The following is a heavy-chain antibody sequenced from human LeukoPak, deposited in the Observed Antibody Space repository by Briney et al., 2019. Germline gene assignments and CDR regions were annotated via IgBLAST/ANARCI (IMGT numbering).Heavy chain of an antibody. Sequence: ASVKVSCKASGGTFSSYAISWVRQAPGQGLEWMGGIIPIFGTANYAQKFQGRVTITPDESTSTAYMELSSLRSEDTAVYYCARAMDCSGGSCYAQHYYYGMDVWGQGTTVTVSS. D-gene: IGHD2-15*01. CDR3: ARAMDCSGGSCYAQHYYYGMDV. V-gene: IGHV1-69*13. J-gene: IGHJ6*02. CDR2: IIPIFGTA. CDR1: GGTFSSYA.